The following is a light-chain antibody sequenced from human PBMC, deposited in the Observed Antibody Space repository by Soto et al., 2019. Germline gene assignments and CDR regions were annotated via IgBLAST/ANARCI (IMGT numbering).Light chain of an antibody. CDR1: SRDVGGHNY. V-gene: IGLV2-14*03. CDR3: SSYTSSSTRVV. Sequence: QSALTQPASVSGSHGQSITISCTGTSRDVGGHNYVSWYQHHPGKAPKLMTYDVTNRPSGVSNRFSGSKSGNTASLTISGLQAEDEADYYCSSYTSSSTRVVFGGGTKVTVL. CDR2: DVT. J-gene: IGLJ2*01.